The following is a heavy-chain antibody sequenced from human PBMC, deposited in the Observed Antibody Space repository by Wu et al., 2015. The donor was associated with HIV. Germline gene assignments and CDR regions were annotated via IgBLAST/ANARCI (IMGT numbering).Heavy chain of an antibody. D-gene: IGHD1-1*01. J-gene: IGHJ6*02. CDR3: ARGNDRFYYYGMDV. CDR1: GGTFSSFA. CDR2: IIPSFAPA. Sequence: QVRLVQSGAEVKKPGSSVKVSCKASGGTFSSFALSWVRQAPGQGLEWMGGIIPSFAPASYAQKFQGRVTITTDESTSTAYMELSSLRSEDTAVYYCARGNDRFYYYGMDVWGQGTTVTVSS. V-gene: IGHV1-69*05.